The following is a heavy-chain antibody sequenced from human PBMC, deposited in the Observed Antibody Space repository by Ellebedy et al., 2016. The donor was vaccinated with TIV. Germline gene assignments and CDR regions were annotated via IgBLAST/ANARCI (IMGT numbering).Heavy chain of an antibody. D-gene: IGHD1-26*01. CDR2: IGQDGIGK. CDR3: AKDMVFGDGKWEIDV. CDR1: GFTFSSYW. J-gene: IGHJ6*02. Sequence: PGGSLRLSCAASGFTFSSYWMSWVRQAPGKGLEWVANIGQDGIGKNYVDSVKGRFTISRDNSRSTLYLQMNSLRAEDSAVYYCAKDMVFGDGKWEIDVWGQGTTVTVSS. V-gene: IGHV3-7*03.